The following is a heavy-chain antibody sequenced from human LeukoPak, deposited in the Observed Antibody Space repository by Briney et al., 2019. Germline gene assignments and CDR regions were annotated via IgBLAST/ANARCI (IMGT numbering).Heavy chain of an antibody. V-gene: IGHV4-59*08. D-gene: IGHD3-10*01. CDR3: ARHGGVVRGEGSDAFDI. Sequence: SETLSLTCTVSGGSISSYYWSWIRQPPGKGLEWIGYIYYSGSTNSNPSLKSRVTISLDRPRNHLSLKLSSVTAADTAVYYCARHGGVVRGEGSDAFDIWGQGTMVTVSS. CDR2: IYYSGST. CDR1: GGSISSYY. J-gene: IGHJ3*02.